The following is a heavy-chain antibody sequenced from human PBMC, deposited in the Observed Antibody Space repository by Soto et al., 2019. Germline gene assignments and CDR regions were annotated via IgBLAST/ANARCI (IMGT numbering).Heavy chain of an antibody. CDR2: INPSGGST. D-gene: IGHD3-22*01. CDR1: GYTFTSYY. CDR3: ARDVDLTSYYYDSSGYHPAXAYYSGMDV. J-gene: IGHJ6*02. V-gene: IGHV1-46*01. Sequence: ASVKVSCKASGYTFTSYYMHWVRQAPGQGLEWMGIINPSGGSTSYAQKFQGRVTMTRDTSTSTVYMELSSLRSEDTAVYYCARDVDLTSYYYDSSGYHPAXAYYSGMDVWGHGTTVTVSS.